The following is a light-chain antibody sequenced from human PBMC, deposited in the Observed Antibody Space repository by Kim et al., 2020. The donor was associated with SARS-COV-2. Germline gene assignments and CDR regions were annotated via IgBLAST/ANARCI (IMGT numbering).Light chain of an antibody. Sequence: LSPGERATLSCRASQSVTGNYIAWYQQKPGQAPRPLLYGPSSRAPGVPDRFSASGSGPDFALTISRLEPEDFAVYYCQLYGNSPTFGPGTKVDIK. J-gene: IGKJ3*01. CDR3: QLYGNSPT. CDR2: GPS. V-gene: IGKV3-20*01. CDR1: QSVTGNY.